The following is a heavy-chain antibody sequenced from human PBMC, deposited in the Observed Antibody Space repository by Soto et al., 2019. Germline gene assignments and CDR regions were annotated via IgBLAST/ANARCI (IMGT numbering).Heavy chain of an antibody. D-gene: IGHD3-22*01. J-gene: IGHJ4*02. Sequence: PSETLSLTCTVSGVPISSSSWWTWVRQPPGKGLEWVSYIGSSSSTIYYADSVKGRFTISRDNAKNSLYLQMNSLRAEDTAVYYCARTDSSAYYVDYWGQGTLVTVSS. CDR2: IGSSSSTI. V-gene: IGHV3-48*04. CDR1: GVPISSSS. CDR3: ARTDSSAYYVDY.